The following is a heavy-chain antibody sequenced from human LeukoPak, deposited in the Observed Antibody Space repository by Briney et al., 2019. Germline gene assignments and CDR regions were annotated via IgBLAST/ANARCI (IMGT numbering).Heavy chain of an antibody. CDR1: GGSISSGGYY. V-gene: IGHV4-31*03. D-gene: IGHD4-17*01. CDR2: IYYSGST. J-gene: IGHJ4*02. Sequence: SETLSLTSTVYGGSISSGGYYWSWIRQHPGKGLEWIGYIYYSGSTYYNPSIKSRVTISVDTSKNQFSLKLSSVTAADTAVYYCARVRSRNFDYWGQGTLVTVSS. CDR3: ARVRSRNFDY.